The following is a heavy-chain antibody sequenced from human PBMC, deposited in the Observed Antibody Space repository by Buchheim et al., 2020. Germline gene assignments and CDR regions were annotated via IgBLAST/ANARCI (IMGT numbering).Heavy chain of an antibody. CDR1: GFTFTTYS. Sequence: EVQLVESGGGLVQPGGSLRVSCAASGFTFTTYSMSWVRQAPGKGLEWVSSIRSSSDYIFYADSVKGRFTISRDNAKNSLYLQMNSLRAEDTAVYYGARAMVQGVKYGMDVWGQGTT. J-gene: IGHJ6*02. D-gene: IGHD3-10*01. V-gene: IGHV3-21*01. CDR3: ARAMVQGVKYGMDV. CDR2: IRSSSDYI.